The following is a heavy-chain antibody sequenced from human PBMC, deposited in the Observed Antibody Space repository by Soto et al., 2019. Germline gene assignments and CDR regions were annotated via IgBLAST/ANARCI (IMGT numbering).Heavy chain of an antibody. D-gene: IGHD3-10*01. CDR3: AKVPPQYFDYGSGRPDFDY. J-gene: IGHJ4*02. CDR2: ISYDGSNK. CDR1: GFTFSSYG. Sequence: GRSLRLSCAASGFTFSSYGMHRVRQAPGKGLEWVAVISYDGSNKYYADSVKGRFTISRDNSKNTLYLQMNSLRAEDTAVYYCAKVPPQYFDYGSGRPDFDYWGQGTLVTVSS. V-gene: IGHV3-30*18.